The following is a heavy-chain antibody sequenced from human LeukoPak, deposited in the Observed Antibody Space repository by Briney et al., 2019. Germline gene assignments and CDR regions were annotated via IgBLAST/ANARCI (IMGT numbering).Heavy chain of an antibody. V-gene: IGHV1-2*02. CDR2: INPNSGGT. CDR1: GYTFTGYY. CDR3: AREDQLLRLRSFQH. Sequence: ASVKVSCKASGYTFTGYYMHWVRQAPGQGLEWMGWINPNSGGTNYAQKFQGRVTMTRDTSISTAYMELSRLRSDDTAVCYCAREDQLLRLRSFQHWGQGTLVTVSS. J-gene: IGHJ1*01. D-gene: IGHD2-2*01.